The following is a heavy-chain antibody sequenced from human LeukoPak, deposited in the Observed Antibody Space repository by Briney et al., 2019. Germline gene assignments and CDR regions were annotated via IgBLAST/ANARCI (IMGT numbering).Heavy chain of an antibody. V-gene: IGHV4-30-2*01. CDR2: IYDFGNT. D-gene: IGHD6-13*01. J-gene: IGHJ3*02. CDR1: GGSIGSGSYY. Sequence: SQTLSPTCTVSGGSIGSGSYYWSWIPQTPGKGLEWIGYIYDFGNTDYNPSLKSRVTISIDRSKNEFSLKLYSVTAADTAVYSCARVGALAAAGTFVFDIWGQGTMVAVSS. CDR3: ARVGALAAAGTFVFDI.